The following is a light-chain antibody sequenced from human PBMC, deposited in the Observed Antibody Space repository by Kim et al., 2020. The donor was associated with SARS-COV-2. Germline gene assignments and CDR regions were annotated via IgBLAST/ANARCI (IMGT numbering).Light chain of an antibody. V-gene: IGLV6-57*03. CDR3: QSYDSSNVV. CDR1: SGSIASNY. J-gene: IGLJ2*01. Sequence: GKAVTISRTRRSGSIASNYVQWYQQRPGSAPTTVIYEDNQRPSGVPDRFSGSIDSSSNSASLTISGLKTEDEADYYCQSYDSSNVVFGGGTQLTVL. CDR2: EDN.